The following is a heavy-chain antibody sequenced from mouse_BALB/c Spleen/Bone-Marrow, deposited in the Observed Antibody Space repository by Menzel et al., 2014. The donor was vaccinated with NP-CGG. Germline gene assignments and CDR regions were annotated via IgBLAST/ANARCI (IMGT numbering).Heavy chain of an antibody. CDR1: GYTFXSYV. CDR3: ARGSLYLFAY. Sequence: LVESGPELVKPGASVKMSCKASGYTFXSYVMHWVKQKPGQGLEWIGYINPYNDGTKYNEKFKGKATLTSDKSSSTAYMELSSLTSEDSAVYYCARGSLYLFAYWGQGTLVTVSA. J-gene: IGHJ3*01. CDR2: INPYNDGT. D-gene: IGHD5-1-1*01. V-gene: IGHV1-14*01.